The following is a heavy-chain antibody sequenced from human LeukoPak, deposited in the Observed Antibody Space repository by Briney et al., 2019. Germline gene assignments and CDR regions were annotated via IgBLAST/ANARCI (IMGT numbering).Heavy chain of an antibody. CDR1: GGSISSYY. Sequence: SETLSLTCTVSGGSISSYYWSWIRQPPGKGLEWIGEINHSGSTNYNPSLKSRVTISVDTSKNQFSLKLSSVTAADTAVYYCARGYYDFWSGYHPGGYYYYGMDVWGQGTTVTVSS. CDR3: ARGYYDFWSGYHPGGYYYYGMDV. D-gene: IGHD3-3*01. CDR2: INHSGST. J-gene: IGHJ6*02. V-gene: IGHV4-34*01.